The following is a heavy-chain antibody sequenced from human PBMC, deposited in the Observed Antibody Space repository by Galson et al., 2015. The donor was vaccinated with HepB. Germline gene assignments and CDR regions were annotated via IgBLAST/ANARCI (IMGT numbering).Heavy chain of an antibody. CDR3: ARDPVYYDSISGPY. V-gene: IGHV3-21*01. J-gene: IGHJ4*02. Sequence: SLRLSCAASGFTFSSYSMNWVRQAPGKGLEWVSSISSSSSYIYYADSVKGRFTISRDNAKNSLYLQMNSLRAGDTAVYYCARDPVYYDSISGPYWGQGTLVTVSS. CDR2: ISSSSSYI. CDR1: GFTFSSYS. D-gene: IGHD3-22*01.